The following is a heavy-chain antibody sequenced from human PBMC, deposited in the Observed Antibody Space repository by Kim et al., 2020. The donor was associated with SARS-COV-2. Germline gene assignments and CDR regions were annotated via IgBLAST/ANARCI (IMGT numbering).Heavy chain of an antibody. CDR2: INHSGST. D-gene: IGHD6-13*01. CDR3: ARGPGYSSSWYGARNWFDP. V-gene: IGHV4-34*01. Sequence: SETLSLTCAVYGGSFSGYYWSWIRQPPGKGLEWIGEINHSGSTNYNPSLKSRVTISVDTSKNQFSLKLSSVTAADTAVYYCARGPGYSSSWYGARNWFDPWGQGTL. J-gene: IGHJ5*02. CDR1: GGSFSGYY.